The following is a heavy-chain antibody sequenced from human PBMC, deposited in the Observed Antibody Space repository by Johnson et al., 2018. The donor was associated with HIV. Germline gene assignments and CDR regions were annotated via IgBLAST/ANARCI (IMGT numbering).Heavy chain of an antibody. CDR3: ARPLGPPLWHDAFDI. Sequence: QMLLVESGGGVVQPGGSLRLSCAASGFTFSSYAMHWVRQAPGKGLEWVAVISYDGSNKYYADSVKGRFTISRDNSKNTLYLQMNSLRAEDTAVYYCARPLGPPLWHDAFDIWGQGTMVTVSS. CDR1: GFTFSSYA. V-gene: IGHV3-30*04. D-gene: IGHD3-16*01. J-gene: IGHJ3*02. CDR2: ISYDGSNK.